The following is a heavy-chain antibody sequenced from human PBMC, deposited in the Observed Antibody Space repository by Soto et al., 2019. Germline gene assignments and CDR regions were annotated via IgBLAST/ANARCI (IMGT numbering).Heavy chain of an antibody. V-gene: IGHV3-13*01. D-gene: IGHD6-6*01. CDR3: ARGTLVRGAYFYGMDV. CDR1: GFTFSSFD. CDR2: IGAIGDT. J-gene: IGHJ6*02. Sequence: GGSLRLSCAASGFTFSSFDMHWVRQAPGKGLEWVSAIGAIGDTYYTGSVKGQFAISRENAQNSLYLQMNSLTAGDTAVYYCARGTLVRGAYFYGMDVWGQGTTVTVSS.